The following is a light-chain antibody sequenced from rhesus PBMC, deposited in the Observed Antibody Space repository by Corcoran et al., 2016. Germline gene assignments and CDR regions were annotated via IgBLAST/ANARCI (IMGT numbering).Light chain of an antibody. J-gene: IGKJ4*01. CDR3: QHGYGTPLT. V-gene: IGKV1-74*01. Sequence: DIQMTQSPSSLSASVGDRVTITCRASENVNNYLNWYQQKPGKAPKLRIYKASNLQSGDPSRFSGSGSGTDYTVSISSLQPEDVATYYCQHGYGTPLTFGGGTKVEIK. CDR2: KAS. CDR1: ENVNNY.